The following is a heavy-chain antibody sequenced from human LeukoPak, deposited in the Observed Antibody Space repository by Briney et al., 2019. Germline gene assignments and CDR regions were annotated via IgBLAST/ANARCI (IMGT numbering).Heavy chain of an antibody. CDR3: AQGDSSGWYGGVADFDY. Sequence: GGSLRLSCAASGFTFDDYAMHWVRQAPGKGLEWVSSISSSSSYIYYADSVKGRFTISRDNAKNSLYLQMNSLRAEDTAVYYCAQGDSSGWYGGVADFDYWGQGTLVTVSS. CDR2: ISSSSSYI. D-gene: IGHD6-19*01. V-gene: IGHV3-21*01. CDR1: GFTFDDYA. J-gene: IGHJ4*02.